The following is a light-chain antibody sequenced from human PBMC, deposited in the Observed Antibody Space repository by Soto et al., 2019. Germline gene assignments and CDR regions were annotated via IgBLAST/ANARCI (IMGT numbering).Light chain of an antibody. J-gene: IGKJ4*01. CDR1: QSVSSNY. CDR2: GAS. Sequence: IVLTQSPVTLSSSPGERATLSCRASQSVSSNYLAWYQQKPGQAPRLLIYGASSRATGIPDRFSGSGSGTDFTLTVSRLEPEDFAVYYCQQYSSSPLTFGGGTKVDIK. CDR3: QQYSSSPLT. V-gene: IGKV3-20*01.